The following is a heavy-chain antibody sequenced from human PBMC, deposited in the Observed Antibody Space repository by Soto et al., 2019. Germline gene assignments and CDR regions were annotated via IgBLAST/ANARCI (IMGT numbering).Heavy chain of an antibody. CDR2: IHYSGTT. D-gene: IGHD3-22*01. CDR3: ARLGYDSTAYYDDLDY. J-gene: IGHJ4*02. CDR1: GGSISSSSYY. V-gene: IGHV4-39*01. Sequence: QLQLQESGPGLIKPSETLSLTCTVSGGSISSSSYYWGWIRQPPGKGLEWIGSIHYSGTTYYNPSLKSRVTISVDPSKSQFSLNLSSVNATDTAVYYCARLGYDSTAYYDDLDYWGQGTLVTVSS.